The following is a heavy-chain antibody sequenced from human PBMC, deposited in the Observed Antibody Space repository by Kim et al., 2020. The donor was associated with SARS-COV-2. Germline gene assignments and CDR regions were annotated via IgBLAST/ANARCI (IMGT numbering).Heavy chain of an antibody. V-gene: IGHV4-59*01. CDR1: GGSISSYY. CDR3: ARAVGTIMVRGVIIRGDWFDP. CDR2: IYYSGST. Sequence: SETLSLTCTVSGGSISSYYWSWIRQPPGKGLEWIGYIYYSGSTNYNPSLKSRVTISVDTSKNQFSLKLSSVTAADTAVYYCARAVGTIMVRGVIIRGDWFDPWGQGTLVTVSS. J-gene: IGHJ5*02. D-gene: IGHD3-10*01.